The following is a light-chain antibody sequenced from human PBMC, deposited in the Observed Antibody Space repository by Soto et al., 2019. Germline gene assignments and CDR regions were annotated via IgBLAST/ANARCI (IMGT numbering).Light chain of an antibody. CDR2: WAS. J-gene: IGKJ3*01. CDR3: QQYRSSPFT. V-gene: IGKV4-1*01. Sequence: DIVMTQSPDSLAVSLGERATINCKSSQSVLYNSNNKNYLAWYQQKPGQAPKMLIYWASTRESGVPDRFSGSGSGTNFTLTVSSLQAEDVAVYCCQQYRSSPFTFGPGTKVDIK. CDR1: QSVLYNSNNKNY.